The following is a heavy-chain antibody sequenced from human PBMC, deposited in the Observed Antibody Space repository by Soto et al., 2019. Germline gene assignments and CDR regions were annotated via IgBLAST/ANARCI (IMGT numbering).Heavy chain of an antibody. CDR2: ISSTTNYI. J-gene: IGHJ4*02. CDR1: GFTFTRYS. V-gene: IGHV3-21*06. Sequence: GGSLRLSCAASGFTFTRYSMNWVRQAPGKGLEWVSSISSTTNYIYYGDSMKGRFTISRDDAKNSLYLEMNSLRAEDTAVYYCARESEDLTSNFDYWGQGTLVTVSS. CDR3: ARESEDLTSNFDY.